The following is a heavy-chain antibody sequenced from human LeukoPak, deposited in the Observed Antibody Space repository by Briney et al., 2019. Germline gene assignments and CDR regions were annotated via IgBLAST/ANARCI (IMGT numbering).Heavy chain of an antibody. V-gene: IGHV1-18*01. CDR3: LRDISTAAFDS. D-gene: IGHD6-13*01. CDR1: GYTFSDHG. CDR2: ISAVNGDT. Sequence: EASVKVSCQASGYTFSDHGIIWVRQAPGQGLEWVGWISAVNGDTKSARSVQGRLALTTDITTNTAFMESRSLRSDDTALYFCLRDISTAAFDSWGQGTLITVSS. J-gene: IGHJ5*01.